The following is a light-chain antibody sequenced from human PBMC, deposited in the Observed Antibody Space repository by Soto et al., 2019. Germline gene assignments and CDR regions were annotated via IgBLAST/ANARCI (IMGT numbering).Light chain of an antibody. CDR2: GAS. J-gene: IGKJ4*01. V-gene: IGKV3-20*01. CDR1: QSFHTNY. Sequence: EIVLTQSPGTLYLSPGERATLSCRASQSFHTNYLAWYQHRPGQAPRLLIYGASIRASGIPERFSGRGSGTDFTLTISRLEPEDSAVYYCQHYDSSPGFTFGGGTKMESK. CDR3: QHYDSSPGFT.